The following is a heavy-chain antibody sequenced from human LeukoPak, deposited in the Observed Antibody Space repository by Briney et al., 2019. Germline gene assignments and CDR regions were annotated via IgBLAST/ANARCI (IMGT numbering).Heavy chain of an antibody. CDR2: ISRAGDRT. V-gene: IGHV3-23*01. CDR1: GFIFSSYD. J-gene: IGHJ3*01. CDR3: ARGESFAFDV. Sequence: GGSLRLSCVGSGFIFSSYDMGWVRQAPGKGLEWVSSISRAGDRTYYEDSVKGRFTISRDNSRNTMYLQMNCLRAEDTAVYYCARGESFAFDVWGQGTMVTVSS.